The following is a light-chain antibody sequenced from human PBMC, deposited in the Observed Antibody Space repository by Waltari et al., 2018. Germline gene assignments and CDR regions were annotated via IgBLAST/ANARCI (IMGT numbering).Light chain of an antibody. J-gene: IGKJ1*01. CDR3: QQYYSALWT. V-gene: IGKV4-1*01. CDR1: QSVLYSSNNKNY. Sequence: DIVMTQSPDSLPVSLGERATMNCKSSQSVLYSSNNKNYLAWYQQKPGQPPKLLIHWASTRESGVPDRFSGSGSGTDFTRTISSLQAEDVAVYYCQQYYSALWTFGQGTKVEIK. CDR2: WAS.